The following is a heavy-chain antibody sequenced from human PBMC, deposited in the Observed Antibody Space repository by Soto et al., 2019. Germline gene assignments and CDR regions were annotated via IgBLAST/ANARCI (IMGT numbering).Heavy chain of an antibody. J-gene: IGHJ3*02. V-gene: IGHV3-23*01. CDR1: GFTFSSYA. D-gene: IGHD2-15*01. Sequence: EVQLLESGGGLVQPGGSLRLSCAASGFTFSSYAMSWFRQAPGKGLEWVSAISGSGGSTYYADSVKRRFTISRDNSKNTRYLQMNSLRAEDTAVYYCAKGLPDIVVVVAAHDAFDIWGQGTMVTVAS. CDR2: ISGSGGST. CDR3: AKGLPDIVVVVAAHDAFDI.